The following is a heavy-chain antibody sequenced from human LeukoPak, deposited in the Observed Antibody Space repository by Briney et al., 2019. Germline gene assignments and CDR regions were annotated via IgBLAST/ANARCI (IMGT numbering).Heavy chain of an antibody. V-gene: IGHV1-18*01. CDR1: GYTFTSYG. Sequence: ASVKVSCKASGYTFTSYGISWVRQAPGQGLEWMGWISAYNGNTNYTQKLQGRVTMTTDTSTSTAYVELRSLRSDDTAVYYCARDCDLSGGSCHGGTVFDYWGQGTLVTVSS. D-gene: IGHD2-15*01. CDR3: ARDCDLSGGSCHGGTVFDY. CDR2: ISAYNGNT. J-gene: IGHJ4*02.